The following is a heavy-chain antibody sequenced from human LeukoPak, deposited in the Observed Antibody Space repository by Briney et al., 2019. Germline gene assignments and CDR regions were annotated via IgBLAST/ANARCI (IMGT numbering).Heavy chain of an antibody. CDR3: ARGLDRSSWDQLNYFDP. Sequence: SETLSLTCTVSGGSISSYYWSWIRQPAGKGLEWIGRMYTSGSTNYNPSLKSRVTMSVDTSKNQFSLKLSSVTAADTAVYYCARGLDRSSWDQLNYFDPWGQGTLVTVSS. D-gene: IGHD6-13*01. CDR2: MYTSGST. V-gene: IGHV4-4*07. J-gene: IGHJ5*02. CDR1: GGSISSYY.